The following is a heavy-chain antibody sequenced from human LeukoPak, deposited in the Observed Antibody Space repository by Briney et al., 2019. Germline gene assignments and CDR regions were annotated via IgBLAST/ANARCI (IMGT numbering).Heavy chain of an antibody. D-gene: IGHD6-19*01. CDR2: IYYSGST. Sequence: SETLSLTCTVSGGSISSGGYYWSWIRQHPGKGLEWIGYIYYSGSTYYNPSLKSRVTISVDTSKNQFSLKLSSVTAADTAVYYCARGRIAVGHYFDYWGQGTLVTVSS. CDR1: GGSISSGGYY. CDR3: ARGRIAVGHYFDY. V-gene: IGHV4-31*03. J-gene: IGHJ4*02.